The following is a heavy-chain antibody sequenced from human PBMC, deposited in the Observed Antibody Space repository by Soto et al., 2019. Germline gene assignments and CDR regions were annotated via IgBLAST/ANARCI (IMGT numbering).Heavy chain of an antibody. J-gene: IGHJ5*02. V-gene: IGHV3-9*01. CDR2: ISWNSGSI. D-gene: IGHD6-13*01. Sequence: GGSLRLSCAASGFTFDDYAMHWVRQAPGKGLEWVSGISWNSGSIGYADSVKGRFTISRDNAKNSLYLQMNSLRAEGTALYYCAKDISSSSWYSSWFDPWGQGTLVTVSS. CDR1: GFTFDDYA. CDR3: AKDISSSSWYSSWFDP.